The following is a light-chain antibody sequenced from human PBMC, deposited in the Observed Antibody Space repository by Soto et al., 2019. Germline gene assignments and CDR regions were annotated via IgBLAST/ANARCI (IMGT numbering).Light chain of an antibody. CDR2: DAS. V-gene: IGKV3-11*01. CDR1: QSVSSY. Sequence: EILFTQSPATPSFSPGGKATPSCRACQSVSSYLAWYQQKPGQAPRLLIYDASNRATGIPARFSGSGSGTDFTLTISSLEPEDFAVYYCQQRSNWITFGQGTRLEIK. J-gene: IGKJ5*01. CDR3: QQRSNWIT.